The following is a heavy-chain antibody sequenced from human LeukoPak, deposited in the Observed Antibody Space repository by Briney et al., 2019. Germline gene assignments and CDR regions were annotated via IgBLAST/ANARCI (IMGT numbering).Heavy chain of an antibody. CDR2: ITSSSSHI. CDR1: GFTFSLYS. J-gene: IGHJ6*03. CDR3: ARVKMGATVTTFHYYCMDV. Sequence: GGSLRLSCAASGFTFSLYSMDWVRQAPGKGLERVSSITSSSSHIYYADSVKGRFTISRDNAKNSLYLQMNSLRAEDTAIYYCARVKMGATVTTFHYYCMDVWGVGTTVTVSS. D-gene: IGHD4-11*01. V-gene: IGHV3-21*01.